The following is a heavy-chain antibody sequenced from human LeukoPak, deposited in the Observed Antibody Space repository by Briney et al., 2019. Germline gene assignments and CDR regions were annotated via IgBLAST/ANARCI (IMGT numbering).Heavy chain of an antibody. Sequence: ASVKVSCKASGYTFTSYGISWVRQAPGRGLEWMGWISTYNGNTNYAQKLQGRVPMTTDTSTSTAYMELRSLRSDDTAVYYCARGAPWSGYYVYYMDVWGKGTTVTVSS. CDR3: ARGAPWSGYYVYYMDV. CDR2: ISTYNGNT. J-gene: IGHJ6*03. CDR1: GYTFTSYG. D-gene: IGHD3-3*01. V-gene: IGHV1-18*01.